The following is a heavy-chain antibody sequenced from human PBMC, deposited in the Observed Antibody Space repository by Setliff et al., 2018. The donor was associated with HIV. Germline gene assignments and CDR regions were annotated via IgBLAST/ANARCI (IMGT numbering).Heavy chain of an antibody. D-gene: IGHD1-1*01. CDR2: INHSGST. V-gene: IGHV4-34*01. CDR1: GGSFSGYY. CDR3: ARAFAGFYYYGMDV. J-gene: IGHJ6*02. Sequence: SETLSLTCAVYGGSFSGYYWSWIRQPPGKGLEWIGEINHSGSTNYNPSLKSRVTISVDTSKNQFSLKLSAVTAADTAVYYCARAFAGFYYYGMDVWGQGTTVTVSS.